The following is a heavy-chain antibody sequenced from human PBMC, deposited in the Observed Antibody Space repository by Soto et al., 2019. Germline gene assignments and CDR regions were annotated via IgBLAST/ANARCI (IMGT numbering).Heavy chain of an antibody. D-gene: IGHD3-10*01. V-gene: IGHV3-30*18. CDR2: ISYDGSNK. Sequence: QVQLVESGGGVVQPGRSLRLSCAASGFTFSSYGMHWVRQAPGKGLEWVAVISYDGSNKYYADSVKGRFTISRDNSKNTLYLQMNSLRAEDTAVYYCAKAGLLWFGTLYYYYYMDVWGKGTTVTVSS. CDR3: AKAGLLWFGTLYYYYYMDV. J-gene: IGHJ6*03. CDR1: GFTFSSYG.